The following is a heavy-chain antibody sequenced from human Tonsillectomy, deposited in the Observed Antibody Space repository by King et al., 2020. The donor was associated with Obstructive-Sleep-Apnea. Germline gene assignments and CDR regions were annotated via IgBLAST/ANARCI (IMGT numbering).Heavy chain of an antibody. J-gene: IGHJ4*02. D-gene: IGHD6-13*01. Sequence: VQLVESGAEVKKPGASVKVSCKASGYTFTDYYIHWVRQAPGQGLEWMGWINPNSGGTDYAQKFQGRVTMTRDTSISTAYMDLSRLTSDDTAVYYCATDAAGALHRRSNYFDYWGQGTLVTVSS. CDR1: GYTFTDYY. V-gene: IGHV1-2*02. CDR2: INPNSGGT. CDR3: ATDAAGALHRRSNYFDY.